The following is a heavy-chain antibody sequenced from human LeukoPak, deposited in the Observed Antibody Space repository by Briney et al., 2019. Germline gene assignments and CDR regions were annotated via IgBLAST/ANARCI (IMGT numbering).Heavy chain of an antibody. CDR3: ARDLRYYYDSSGADY. CDR2: ISSSSSYI. CDR1: GFTFNNYA. D-gene: IGHD3-22*01. V-gene: IGHV3-21*01. J-gene: IGHJ4*02. Sequence: SGGSLRLSCATSGFTFNNYAMSWVRQAPGKGLEWVSSISSSSSYIYYADSVKGRFTISRDNSKNTLYLQMNSLRAEDTAVYYCARDLRYYYDSSGADYWGQGTLVTVSS.